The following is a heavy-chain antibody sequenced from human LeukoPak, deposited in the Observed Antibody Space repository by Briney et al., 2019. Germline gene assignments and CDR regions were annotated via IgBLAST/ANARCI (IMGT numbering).Heavy chain of an antibody. CDR2: IYYSGSS. CDR3: ARGSPDYSKDY. V-gene: IGHV4-59*08. J-gene: IGHJ4*02. CDR1: GGSISGYH. D-gene: IGHD4-11*01. Sequence: KSSETLSLTCNVSGGSISGYHWSWIRQPPGKGLEWLGYIYYSGSSNYNPSLKSRVTISADTSKNQFSLKLSSVTAADTAVYYCARGSPDYSKDYWGQGTLVTVSS.